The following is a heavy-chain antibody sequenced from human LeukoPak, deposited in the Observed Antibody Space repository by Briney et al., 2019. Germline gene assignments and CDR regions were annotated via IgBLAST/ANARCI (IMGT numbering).Heavy chain of an antibody. CDR3: ARDPDIVVVVAANSDY. Sequence: RASVKVSCKASGYTFTGYYMHWVRQAPGQGLEWMGWINPNSGGTNYAQKFQGRVTMTRDTSISTAYMELSRLRSDDTAVYYCARDPDIVVVVAANSDYWGQGTLVTVSS. D-gene: IGHD2-15*01. CDR1: GYTFTGYY. CDR2: INPNSGGT. V-gene: IGHV1-2*02. J-gene: IGHJ4*02.